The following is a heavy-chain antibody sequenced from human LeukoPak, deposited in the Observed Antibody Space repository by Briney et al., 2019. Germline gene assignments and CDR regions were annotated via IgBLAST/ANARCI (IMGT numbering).Heavy chain of an antibody. V-gene: IGHV3-15*01. CDR2: IKKKTDGETT. J-gene: IGHJ4*02. D-gene: IGHD1-1*01. CDR3: AAGSGTSDFDY. CDR1: GFTFSNAW. Sequence: GGSLRLSCAASGFTFSNAWMSWVRQAPGKGLEWVGRIKKKTDGETTDYAAPVKGRFTISRDDSKNTLYLEMNSLKSDDTAVYYCAAGSGTSDFDYWGQGTLVTVSS.